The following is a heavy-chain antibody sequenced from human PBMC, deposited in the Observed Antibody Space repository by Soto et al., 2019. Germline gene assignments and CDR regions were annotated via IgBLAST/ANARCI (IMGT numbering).Heavy chain of an antibody. CDR2: LYNSGTT. D-gene: IGHD2-8*01. CDR3: VSWVSAHFDY. CDR1: GLNVSYNY. Sequence: GGSLRLSCAASGLNVSYNYMNWFRQAPGKGLEWVSVLYNSGTTYDAESVKGRFTISRDNSRNTVDLHMSSLRVEDTAIYYCVSWVSAHFDYWGQGTPVTVSS. V-gene: IGHV3-53*01. J-gene: IGHJ4*02.